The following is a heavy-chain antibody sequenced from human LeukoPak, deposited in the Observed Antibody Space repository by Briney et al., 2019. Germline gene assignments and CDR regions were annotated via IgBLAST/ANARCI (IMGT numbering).Heavy chain of an antibody. V-gene: IGHV1-8*01. J-gene: IGHJ4*02. CDR1: GDTFTSYY. D-gene: IGHD1-26*01. Sequence: ASVKVSCKASGDTFTSYYINWVRQAPGQGLVWRGWMNPNSGNTDYAQKFQGRVTMTRNTTIRTAYMELGSLRSEDTAVYYCARGLRRVNIVGATTDFDYWGQGTLVTVSS. CDR3: ARGLRRVNIVGATTDFDY. CDR2: MNPNSGNT.